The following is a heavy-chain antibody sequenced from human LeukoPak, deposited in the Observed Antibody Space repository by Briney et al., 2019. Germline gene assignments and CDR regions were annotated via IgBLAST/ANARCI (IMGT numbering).Heavy chain of an antibody. CDR2: IYYSGST. D-gene: IGHD6-13*01. J-gene: IGHJ6*03. Sequence: SETLSLTCTVSGGSISSSSYYWGWIRQPPGKGLEWIGSIYYSGSTNYNPSLKSRVTISVDTSKNQFSLKLSSVTAADTAVYYCARQAAAVYYYYYYMDVWGKGTTVTVSS. V-gene: IGHV4-39*07. CDR3: ARQAAAVYYYYYYMDV. CDR1: GGSISSSSYY.